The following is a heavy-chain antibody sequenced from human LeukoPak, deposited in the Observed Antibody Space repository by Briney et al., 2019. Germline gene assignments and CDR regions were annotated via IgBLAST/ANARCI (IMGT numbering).Heavy chain of an antibody. D-gene: IGHD3-3*01. CDR1: GLAFSNHA. Sequence: GGSLRLSCEASGLAFSNHAMTWVRQAPGKGLEWVSAISGSGGSTYYADSVKGRFTISRDNSKNTLYLQMNSLRAEDTAVYYCAKDRRFLEWLLTFDYWGQGTLVTVSS. CDR2: ISGSGGST. CDR3: AKDRRFLEWLLTFDY. V-gene: IGHV3-23*01. J-gene: IGHJ4*02.